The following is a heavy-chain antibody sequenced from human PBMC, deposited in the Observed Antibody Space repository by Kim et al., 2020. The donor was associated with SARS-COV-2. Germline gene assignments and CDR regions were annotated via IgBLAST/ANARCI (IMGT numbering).Heavy chain of an antibody. Sequence: NNYNPSLKSRVTISVDTSKNQFSLKLSSVTAADTAVYYCARVMGTTFFDYWGQGTLVTVSS. J-gene: IGHJ4*02. CDR2: N. V-gene: IGHV4-59*01. D-gene: IGHD1-1*01. CDR3: ARVMGTTFFDY.